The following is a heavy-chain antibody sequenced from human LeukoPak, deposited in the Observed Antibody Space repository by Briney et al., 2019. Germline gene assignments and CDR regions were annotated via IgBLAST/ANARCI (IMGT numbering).Heavy chain of an antibody. CDR1: GFTFDDYA. D-gene: IGHD4-17*01. CDR3: ARGRLRYYFDY. J-gene: IGHJ4*02. V-gene: IGHV3-43D*03. CDR2: ISWDGGST. Sequence: GGSLRLSCAASGFTFDDYAMHWVRQAPGKGLEWVSLISWDGGSTYYADSVKGRFTFSRDNAKNSLYLQMNSLRAEDTAVYYCARGRLRYYFDYWGQGTLVTVSS.